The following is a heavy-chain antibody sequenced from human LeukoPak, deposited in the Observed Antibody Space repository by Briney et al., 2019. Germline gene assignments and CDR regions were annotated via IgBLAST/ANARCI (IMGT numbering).Heavy chain of an antibody. V-gene: IGHV3-48*03. D-gene: IGHD3-10*01. CDR3: ARDRHYSGSGSLCDY. Sequence: GGSLRLSCAASVFTFSSYDMTWVRQAPGKGLEWVAYISSSGSTIFYADSVKGRFTISRDNAKNSLYLHMNSLRAEDTAVYYCARDRHYSGSGSLCDYWGQGTLVTVSS. CDR1: VFTFSSYD. J-gene: IGHJ4*02. CDR2: ISSSGSTI.